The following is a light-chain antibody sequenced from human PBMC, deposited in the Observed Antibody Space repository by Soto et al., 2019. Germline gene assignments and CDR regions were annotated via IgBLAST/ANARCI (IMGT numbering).Light chain of an antibody. CDR2: ETS. CDR1: QSVSSGY. Sequence: EIVLTQSPGTLSLSPGERATLSCRASQSVSSGYLAWYQQKPGQPPRVLIYETSSRATGIPDRFSGSGSRTDFTLTISSLEPEDFAVYYCQQYGSSPPVTFGPGTRVDNK. J-gene: IGKJ3*01. CDR3: QQYGSSPPVT. V-gene: IGKV3-20*01.